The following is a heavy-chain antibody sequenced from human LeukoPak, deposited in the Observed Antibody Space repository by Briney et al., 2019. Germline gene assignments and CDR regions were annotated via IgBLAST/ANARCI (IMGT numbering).Heavy chain of an antibody. D-gene: IGHD2-15*01. CDR2: ISSSSSTI. J-gene: IGHJ5*02. CDR1: GFTFSSYS. V-gene: IGHV3-48*01. Sequence: GGSLRLSCAASGFTFSSYSMNSVRQAPGKGLEWVSYISSSSSTIYYADSVKGRFTISRDNAKNSLYLQMNSLRAEDTAVYYCARDVYCSGGSCYSGWFDPWGQGTLVTASS. CDR3: ARDVYCSGGSCYSGWFDP.